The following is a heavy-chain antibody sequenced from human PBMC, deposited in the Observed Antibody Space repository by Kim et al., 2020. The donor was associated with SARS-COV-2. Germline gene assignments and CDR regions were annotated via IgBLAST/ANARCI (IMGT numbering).Heavy chain of an antibody. J-gene: IGHJ6*02. CDR2: ISYDGSNK. Sequence: GGSLRLSCAASGFTFSSYGMHWVRQAPGKGLEWVAVISYDGSNKYYADSVKGRFTISRDNSKNTLYLQMNSLRAEDTAVYYCAKDIIMVRGVIKIEPPYYYYYYGMDVWGQGTTVTVSS. D-gene: IGHD3-10*01. CDR3: AKDIIMVRGVIKIEPPYYYYYYGMDV. CDR1: GFTFSSYG. V-gene: IGHV3-30*18.